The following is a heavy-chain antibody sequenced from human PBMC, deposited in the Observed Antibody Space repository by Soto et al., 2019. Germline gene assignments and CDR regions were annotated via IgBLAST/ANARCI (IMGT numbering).Heavy chain of an antibody. Sequence: WASVKVSCKASGGTFSSYAISWVRQAPGQGLEWMGGIIPIFGTANYAQKFQGRVTITADKSTSTAYMELSSLRSEDTAVYYCARVMGIAAASDAFDIWGQGTMVTVSS. J-gene: IGHJ3*02. CDR1: GGTFSSYA. D-gene: IGHD6-13*01. V-gene: IGHV1-69*06. CDR3: ARVMGIAAASDAFDI. CDR2: IIPIFGTA.